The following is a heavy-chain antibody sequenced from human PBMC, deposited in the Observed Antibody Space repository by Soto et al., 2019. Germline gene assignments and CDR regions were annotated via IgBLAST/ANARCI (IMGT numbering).Heavy chain of an antibody. V-gene: IGHV1-18*01. J-gene: IGHJ4*02. Sequence: ASVKVSCKASGYTFTSYGISWVRQAPGQGLEWMGWISAYNGNTNYAQKLQGRVTMTTDTSTSTAYMELRSLRSDDTAVYYCARTEEQWLVPHFDYWGQGTLVTVSS. D-gene: IGHD6-19*01. CDR2: ISAYNGNT. CDR1: GYTFTSYG. CDR3: ARTEEQWLVPHFDY.